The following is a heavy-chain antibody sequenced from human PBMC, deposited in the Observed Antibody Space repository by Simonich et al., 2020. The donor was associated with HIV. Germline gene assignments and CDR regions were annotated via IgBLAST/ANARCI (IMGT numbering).Heavy chain of an antibody. J-gene: IGHJ3*02. CDR1: GGSFSGYY. CDR2: ITYSGRT. V-gene: IGHV4-34*01. CDR3: AREVGYYPPHLEENNAFDI. Sequence: QVQLQQWGAGLLKSSETLSLTCAVYGGSFSGYYWSWIRQPPGKGLEWLGEITYSGRTNYHPSLKSRVTISVDTSKSQFSLKLKSVTAADTAVYYCAREVGYYPPHLEENNAFDIWGQGTMVTVSS. D-gene: IGHD3-10*01.